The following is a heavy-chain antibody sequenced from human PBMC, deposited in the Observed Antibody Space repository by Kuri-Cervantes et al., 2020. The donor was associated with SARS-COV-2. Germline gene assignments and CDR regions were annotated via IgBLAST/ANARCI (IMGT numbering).Heavy chain of an antibody. CDR2: ISSSSSYT. V-gene: IGHV3-11*06. CDR1: GFTFSDYY. D-gene: IGHD5-24*01. Sequence: GGSLRLSCAASGFTFSDYYMSWIRQAPGKGLEWVSYISSSSSYTNYADSVKGRFTISRDNAKNSLYLQMNSLRAEDTAVYYCAKARMAGPFDYWGQGTLVTVSS. CDR3: AKARMAGPFDY. J-gene: IGHJ4*02.